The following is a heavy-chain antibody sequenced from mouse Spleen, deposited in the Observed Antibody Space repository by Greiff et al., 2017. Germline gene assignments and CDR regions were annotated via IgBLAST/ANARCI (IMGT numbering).Heavy chain of an antibody. CDR3: TRDGNYVSSFDY. D-gene: IGHD2-1*01. J-gene: IGHJ2*01. V-gene: IGHV1-80*01. CDR1: GYAFSSYW. CDR2: IYPGDGDT. Sequence: VQLQESGAELVKPGASVKISCKASGYAFSSYWMNWVKQRPGKGLEWIGQIYPGDGDTNYNGKFKGKATLTADKSASTAYMELSSLTNEDSAVYYCTRDGNYVSSFDYWGQGTTLTVSS.